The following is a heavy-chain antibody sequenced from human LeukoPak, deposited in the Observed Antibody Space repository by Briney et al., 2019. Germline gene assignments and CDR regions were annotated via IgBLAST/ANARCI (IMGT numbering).Heavy chain of an antibody. Sequence: SETLSLTCAVSGGSISSGGYSWSWIRQPPGKGLEWIGYIYYSGSTNYNPSLKSRVTISVDTSKNQFSLKLSSVTAADTAVYYCARARPYYYYGMDVWGQGTTVTVSS. V-gene: IGHV4-61*08. CDR1: GGSISSGGYS. J-gene: IGHJ6*02. CDR2: IYYSGST. CDR3: ARARPYYYYGMDV.